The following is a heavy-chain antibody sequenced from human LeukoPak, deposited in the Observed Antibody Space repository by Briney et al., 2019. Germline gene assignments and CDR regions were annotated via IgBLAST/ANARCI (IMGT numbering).Heavy chain of an antibody. J-gene: IGHJ5*02. D-gene: IGHD3-3*01. Sequence: SVKVSCKASGGTFSSYAISWVRQAPGQGLEWMGGIIPIFGTANYAQKFQGRVTITADESTSTAYMELSSLRSEDTAVYYCARVATIFGPLDPWGQGTLVSVSS. V-gene: IGHV1-69*01. CDR2: IIPIFGTA. CDR3: ARVATIFGPLDP. CDR1: GGTFSSYA.